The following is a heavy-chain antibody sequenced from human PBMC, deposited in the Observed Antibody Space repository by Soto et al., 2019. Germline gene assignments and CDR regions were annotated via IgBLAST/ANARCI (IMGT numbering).Heavy chain of an antibody. CDR3: ARGDSTDCSNGVCSFFYNHDMDV. V-gene: IGHV1-2*04. CDR1: GYSFTDYH. J-gene: IGHJ6*02. D-gene: IGHD2-8*01. CDR2: VNPKSGGT. Sequence: KVSCKASGYSFTDYHIHWVRQAPGQGLEWLGRVNPKSGGTSTAQKFQGWVTMTTDTSISTASMELTRLTSDDTAIYYCARGDSTDCSNGVCSFFYNHDMDVWGQGTTVTVSS.